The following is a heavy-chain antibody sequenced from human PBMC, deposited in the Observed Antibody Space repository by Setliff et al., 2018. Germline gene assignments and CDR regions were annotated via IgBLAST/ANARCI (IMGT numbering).Heavy chain of an antibody. CDR2: IYTSWST. Sequence: PSETLSLTCTVSGGSVNGGYDNWNWFRQPAGKELEWIGQIYTSWSTNYNPSLKSRVTISLDTSKNQFSLSLTSVTAEDTAVYYCARMSGFQYIDVWDKGTTVTVSS. J-gene: IGHJ6*03. CDR1: GGSVNGGYDN. D-gene: IGHD3-3*01. CDR3: ARMSGFQYIDV. V-gene: IGHV4-61*09.